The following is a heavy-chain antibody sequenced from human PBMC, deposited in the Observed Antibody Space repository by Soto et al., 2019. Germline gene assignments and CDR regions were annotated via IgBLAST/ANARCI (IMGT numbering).Heavy chain of an antibody. CDR1: GGSIKSDYY. CDR3: ARGRPNYFYYGLDV. V-gene: IGHV4-30-4*01. Sequence: QLQLKESGPRLVKPSQTLSLNCTVSGGSIKSDYYWAWVRQFPGWGVQWMGYKYYSGATDSDPSLERRVSFSVDMSKNQFSLNLTSVTVADTAVYYCARGRPNYFYYGLDVWGHGIPVTVSS. CDR2: KYYSGAT. J-gene: IGHJ6*02.